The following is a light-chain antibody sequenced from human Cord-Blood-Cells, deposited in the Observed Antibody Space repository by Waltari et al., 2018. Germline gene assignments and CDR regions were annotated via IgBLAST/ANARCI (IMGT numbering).Light chain of an antibody. CDR1: SLRSYY. Sequence: SSELTQDPAVSVALGQTVRITCQGDSLRSYYASWYQPKPGQAPVLVIYGKNNRPSGIPDRFSGSSSGNTASLTITGAQAEDEADYYCNSRDSSGNHAVFGGGTQLTVL. V-gene: IGLV3-19*01. CDR3: NSRDSSGNHAV. CDR2: GKN. J-gene: IGLJ7*01.